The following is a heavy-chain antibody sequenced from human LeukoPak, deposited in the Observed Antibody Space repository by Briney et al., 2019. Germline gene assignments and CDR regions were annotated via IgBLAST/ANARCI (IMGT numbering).Heavy chain of an antibody. V-gene: IGHV4-4*07. J-gene: IGHJ6*02. D-gene: IGHD3-10*01. Sequence: PSETLSLNCTVSGGSISSYYWSWIRQPAGKGLEWIGRIYTSGSTNYNPSLKSRVTMSVDTSKNQFSLKLSSVTAADTAVYYCARESYGSGSYYKDYYYHGMDVWGQGTTVTVSS. CDR3: ARESYGSGSYYKDYYYHGMDV. CDR2: IYTSGST. CDR1: GGSISSYY.